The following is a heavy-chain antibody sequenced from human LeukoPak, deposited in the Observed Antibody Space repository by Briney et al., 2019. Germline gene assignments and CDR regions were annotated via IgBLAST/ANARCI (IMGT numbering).Heavy chain of an antibody. D-gene: IGHD3-10*01. CDR3: ARGLDNYGSGSSD. V-gene: IGHV3-33*08. CDR2: IRYDGTNK. Sequence: GGSLRLSCAASGFTFDDYGMTWVRQAPGKGLEWVAIIRYDGTNKYYADSVKGRFTISRDNSKNTLYLQMNSLRAEDTAVYYCARGLDNYGSGSSDWGQGTLVTVSS. J-gene: IGHJ4*02. CDR1: GFTFDDYG.